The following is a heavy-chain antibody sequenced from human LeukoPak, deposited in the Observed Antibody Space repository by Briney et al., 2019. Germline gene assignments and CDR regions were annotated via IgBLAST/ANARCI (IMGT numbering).Heavy chain of an antibody. Sequence: GGSLRLSCVASGFTFSSYSMNWVRQAPGKGLEWVAVISYDGSNKYYADSVKGRFTISRDNSKNTLYLQMSSLRAEDTAVYYCAGSGYEPYYFDYWGQGTLVTVSS. D-gene: IGHD5-12*01. CDR3: AGSGYEPYYFDY. CDR2: ISYDGSNK. CDR1: GFTFSSYS. J-gene: IGHJ4*02. V-gene: IGHV3-30*03.